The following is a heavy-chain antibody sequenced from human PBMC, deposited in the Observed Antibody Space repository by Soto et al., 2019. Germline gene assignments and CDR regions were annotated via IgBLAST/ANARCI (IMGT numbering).Heavy chain of an antibody. D-gene: IGHD3-22*01. CDR2: INPNSGGT. CDR1: GYTFTGYY. J-gene: IGHJ4*02. CDR3: ARGAYYYDSSGWFDY. V-gene: IGHV1-2*02. Sequence: ASVKVSCKASGYTFTGYYMHWVRQAPGQGLEWMGWINPNSGGTNYAQKFQGRVTMTRDTSISTAYMELSRLRSDDTAVYYCARGAYYYDSSGWFDYWGQGTLVTVSS.